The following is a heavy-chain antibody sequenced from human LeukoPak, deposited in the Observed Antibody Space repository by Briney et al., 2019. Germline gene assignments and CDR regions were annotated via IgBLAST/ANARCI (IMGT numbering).Heavy chain of an antibody. V-gene: IGHV3-11*04. CDR2: VSSSGSTI. J-gene: IGHJ4*02. CDR3: AIDRERWFGDLLFDY. Sequence: GGSLRLSCAASGFTFSDYYMSWIRQAPGKGLEWVAQVSSSGSTIYYTDSVKGRFTISRDNAKNSLYLQLNSLRAEDTAVYYCAIDRERWFGDLLFDYWGQGILVTVSS. D-gene: IGHD3-10*01. CDR1: GFTFSDYY.